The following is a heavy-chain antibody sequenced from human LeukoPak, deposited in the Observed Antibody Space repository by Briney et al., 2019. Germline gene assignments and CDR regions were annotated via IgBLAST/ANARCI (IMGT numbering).Heavy chain of an antibody. CDR1: AFTFGDYT. CDR2: ISSRGDTI. Sequence: PGGSLRLSCTASAFTFGDYTMSWVRQAPGTGLEWVSAISSRGDTIDSAESVKGRFTISRDNAQNSLYLQMNSLRAEDTAVYYCARSPSSFDPWGQGALVTVSS. D-gene: IGHD6-6*01. J-gene: IGHJ5*02. V-gene: IGHV3-48*01. CDR3: ARSPSSFDP.